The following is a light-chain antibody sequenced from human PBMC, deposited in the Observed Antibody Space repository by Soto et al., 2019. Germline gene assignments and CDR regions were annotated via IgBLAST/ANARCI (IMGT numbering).Light chain of an antibody. CDR3: CSYAGNYGV. CDR2: DVS. Sequence: QSALTQPRSVSGSPGQSVTISCTGTISDVGGYNYVSWFQQHPGKAPKLMIYDVSKRPSGVPDRFSGSKSGNTASLIISGLQAEDEADYYCCSYAGNYGVFGGGTKLTVL. V-gene: IGLV2-11*01. CDR1: ISDVGGYNY. J-gene: IGLJ3*02.